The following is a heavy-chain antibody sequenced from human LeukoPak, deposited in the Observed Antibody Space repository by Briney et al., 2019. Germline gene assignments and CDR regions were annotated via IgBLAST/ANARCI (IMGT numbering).Heavy chain of an antibody. CDR2: INPNSGGT. CDR3: ARVKISDSSGYN. CDR1: GYTFTGYY. V-gene: IGHV1-2*06. Sequence: ASVKVSCKASGYTFTGYYMHWVRQAPGQGLKWMGRINPNSGGTNYAQKFQGRVTMTSDTSISTAYMELSRLRSDDTAVYHCARVKISDSSGYNWGQGTLVTVSS. J-gene: IGHJ4*02. D-gene: IGHD3-22*01.